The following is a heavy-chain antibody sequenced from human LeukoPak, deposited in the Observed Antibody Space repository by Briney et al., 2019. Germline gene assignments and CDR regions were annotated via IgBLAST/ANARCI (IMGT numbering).Heavy chain of an antibody. CDR1: GFTFSSYG. D-gene: IGHD3-10*01. V-gene: IGHV3-23*01. Sequence: GGSLRLSCAASGFTFSSYGMSWVRQAPGKGLQWVSTISGSGGSPFYADSVKGRFTISRGDSKNTAYLQMDSLKTEDTAVYYCTGNYYGSGSYADFDYWGQGTLVTVSS. J-gene: IGHJ4*02. CDR3: TGNYYGSGSYADFDY. CDR2: ISGSGGSP.